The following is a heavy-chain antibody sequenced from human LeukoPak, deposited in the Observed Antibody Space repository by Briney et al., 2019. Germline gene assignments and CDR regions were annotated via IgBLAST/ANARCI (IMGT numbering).Heavy chain of an antibody. Sequence: LETLSLTCTVSGDSIDRYYWSWIRQPPGEGPEWIGYVFYSGPTNYDASLRSRVAISVDRSKNQFSLKLTSVSAADTAVYYCAGRSARYFDSWGQGTLVTVSS. D-gene: IGHD1-26*01. CDR1: GDSIDRYY. CDR2: VFYSGPT. V-gene: IGHV4-59*01. J-gene: IGHJ4*02. CDR3: AGRSARYFDS.